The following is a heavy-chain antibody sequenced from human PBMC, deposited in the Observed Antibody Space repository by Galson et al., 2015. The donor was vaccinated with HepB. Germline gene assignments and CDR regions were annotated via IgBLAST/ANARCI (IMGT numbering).Heavy chain of an antibody. CDR3: AREGGPPSYAGVGLDV. CDR1: GFTFSTYS. Sequence: SLRLSCAAFGFTFSTYSMHWVRQAPGKGLEWVAFSSHDGNNENYADSLKGRFTVSRDNSKNSLDLQMNSLRTEDTAVYYCAREGGPPSYAGVGLDVWGQGTTVTVSS. V-gene: IGHV3-30*04. D-gene: IGHD2-8*01. J-gene: IGHJ6*02. CDR2: SSHDGNNE.